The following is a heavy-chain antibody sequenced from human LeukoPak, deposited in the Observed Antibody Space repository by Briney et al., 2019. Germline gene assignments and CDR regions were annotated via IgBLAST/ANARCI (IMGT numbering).Heavy chain of an antibody. CDR2: IKQNGST. Sequence: SETPSPTFAVLGGSVIGYYWGWIRHPPRKGGGWSGEIKQNGSTNYNPSLKSRVTISVDTSKNQFSLKLSSVTAADMAVYYCARGRWGSGYYYLILEIDYWGQGTLVTVSS. D-gene: IGHD3-22*01. J-gene: IGHJ4*02. CDR3: ARGRWGSGYYYLILEIDY. V-gene: IGHV4-34*01. CDR1: GGSVIGYY.